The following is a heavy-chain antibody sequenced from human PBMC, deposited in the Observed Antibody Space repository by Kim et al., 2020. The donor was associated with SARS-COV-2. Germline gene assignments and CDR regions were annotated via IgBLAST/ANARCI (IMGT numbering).Heavy chain of an antibody. Sequence: SETLSLTCTVSGGSISSGGYYWSWIRQHPGKGLEWIGYIYYSGSTYYNPSLKSRVTISVDTSKNQFSLKLSSVTAADTAVYYCARARITMRVVVTYFDYWGQGTLVTVSS. V-gene: IGHV4-31*03. CDR3: ARARITMRVVVTYFDY. CDR1: GGSISSGGYY. D-gene: IGHD3-22*01. CDR2: IYYSGST. J-gene: IGHJ4*02.